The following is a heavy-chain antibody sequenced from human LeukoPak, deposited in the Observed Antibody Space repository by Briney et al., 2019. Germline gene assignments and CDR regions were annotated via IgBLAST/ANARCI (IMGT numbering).Heavy chain of an antibody. CDR3: ARDGGPGIAVAGRPWYFDL. V-gene: IGHV3-30-3*01. J-gene: IGHJ2*01. CDR2: ISYDGSNK. CDR1: GFTFSSYA. Sequence: PGGSLRLSCAASGFTFSSYAMHWVRQAPGKGLEWVAVISYDGSNKYYADSVKGRFTISRDNSKNTLYLQMNSLRAEDTAVYYCARDGGPGIAVAGRPWYFDLWGRGTLVTVSS. D-gene: IGHD6-19*01.